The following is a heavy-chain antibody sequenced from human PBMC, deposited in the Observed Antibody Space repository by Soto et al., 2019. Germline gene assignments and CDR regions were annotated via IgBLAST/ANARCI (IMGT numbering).Heavy chain of an antibody. Sequence: HPGGSLRLSCAASGFTFSSYAMSWVRQAPGKGLEWVSAISGSGGSTYYADSVKGRFTISRDNSKNTLYLQMNSLRAEDTAVYYCAKERAWGLYYYYYGMDVWGHGTTVTVSS. CDR1: GFTFSSYA. J-gene: IGHJ6*02. CDR2: ISGSGGST. CDR3: AKERAWGLYYYYYGMDV. V-gene: IGHV3-23*01. D-gene: IGHD3-16*01.